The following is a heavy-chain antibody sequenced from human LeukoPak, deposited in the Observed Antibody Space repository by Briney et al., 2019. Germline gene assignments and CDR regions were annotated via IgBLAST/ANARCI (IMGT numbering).Heavy chain of an antibody. CDR1: GGTFSSYA. Sequence: GASVKVSCKASGGTFSSYAISWVRQAPGQGLEWMGGIIPIFGTANYAQKFQGRVTITADESTSTAYMELSSLRSEDTAVYYCARYSGYSGYDFLNPRDYYYGMDVWGQGTTVTVSS. J-gene: IGHJ6*02. CDR2: IIPIFGTA. CDR3: ARYSGYSGYDFLNPRDYYYGMDV. V-gene: IGHV1-69*13. D-gene: IGHD5-12*01.